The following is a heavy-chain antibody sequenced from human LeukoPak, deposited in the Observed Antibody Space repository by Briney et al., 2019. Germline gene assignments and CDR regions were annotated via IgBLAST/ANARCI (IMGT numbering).Heavy chain of an antibody. D-gene: IGHD2-8*01. J-gene: IGHJ4*02. CDR2: VFIIGGSI. CDR3: ARRYCANGICYFLDH. V-gene: IGHV3-23*05. Sequence: GGSLRLSCAASGFTFSSHVVDWVRQAPGRGLEWVSSVFIIGGSIHYADSVKGRFTISRDNSKNTLYLEMSSLRAEDTAFYYCARRYCANGICYFLDHWGQGTLVTVSS. CDR1: GFTFSSHV.